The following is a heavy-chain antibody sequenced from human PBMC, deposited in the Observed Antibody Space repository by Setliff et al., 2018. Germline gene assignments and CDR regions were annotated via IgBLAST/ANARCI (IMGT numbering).Heavy chain of an antibody. J-gene: IGHJ4*02. V-gene: IGHV3-30*04. CDR3: ARPLSSSWYVGLDS. CDR2: ISYDGSTK. CDR1: GFTFSNYA. Sequence: PGGSLRLSCAASGFTFSNYAMHWVRQAPGKGLEWVAVISYDGSTKYYTDSVKGRFTISTDTSKSTLYLQMNSLRTEDTAVYYCARPLSSSWYVGLDSWGQGTLVTV. D-gene: IGHD6-13*01.